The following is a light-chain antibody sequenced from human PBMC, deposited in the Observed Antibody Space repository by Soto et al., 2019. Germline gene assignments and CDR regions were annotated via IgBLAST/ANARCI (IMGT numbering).Light chain of an antibody. CDR2: SNN. Sequence: QSVLTQPPSASGTPGGRVTISCSGSSSNIGSNTVNWYQQLPGTAPKLLIYSNNQRPSGVPDRFSGSKSGTSASLAISGLQSEDEADYYCAAWDDSLNGPNYVFGTGTKVTVL. CDR3: AAWDDSLNGPNYV. J-gene: IGLJ1*01. CDR1: SSNIGSNT. V-gene: IGLV1-44*01.